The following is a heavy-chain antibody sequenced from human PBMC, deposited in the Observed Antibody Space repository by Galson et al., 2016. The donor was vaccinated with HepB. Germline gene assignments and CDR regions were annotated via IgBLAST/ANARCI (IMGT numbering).Heavy chain of an antibody. CDR3: ARDLRGMIRFFDWSTHFDS. CDR1: GFTFNTYS. Sequence: SLRLSCAASGFTFNTYSMNWVRQAPGKGLEWVSSISGPSTYIYYADSVKGRFTISRDNAKNSLYLQMNNVRAEDTAVYYCARDLRGMIRFFDWSTHFDSWGQGTLVTVSS. CDR2: ISGPSTYI. V-gene: IGHV3-21*01. D-gene: IGHD3-9*01. J-gene: IGHJ4*02.